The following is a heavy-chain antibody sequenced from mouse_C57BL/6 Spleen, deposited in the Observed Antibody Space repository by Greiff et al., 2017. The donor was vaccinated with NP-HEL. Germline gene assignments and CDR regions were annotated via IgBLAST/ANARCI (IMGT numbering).Heavy chain of an antibody. J-gene: IGHJ3*01. CDR1: GYSITSGYD. D-gene: IGHD2-12*01. V-gene: IGHV3-1*01. Sequence: EVKLLESGPGMVKPSQSLSLTCTVTGYSITSGYDWHWIRHFPGNKLEWMGYISYSGSTNYNPSLKSRISITHDTSKNHFFLKLNSVTTEDTATYYCARGGYYSPPWFAYWGQGTLVTVSA. CDR3: ARGGYYSPPWFAY. CDR2: ISYSGST.